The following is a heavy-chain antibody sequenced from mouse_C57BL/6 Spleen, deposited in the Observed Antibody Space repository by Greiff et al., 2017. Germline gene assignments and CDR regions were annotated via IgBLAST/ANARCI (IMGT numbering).Heavy chain of an antibody. Sequence: VQLQQSGPELVKPGASVKISCKASGYTFTDYNMDWVKQSHGKSLEWIGDINPNNGGTIYNQKFKGKATLTVDKSSSTAYMELRSLTSEDAAVYYCGSMGPYAMDYWGQGTSVTVSS. CDR3: GSMGPYAMDY. D-gene: IGHD4-1*01. V-gene: IGHV1-18*01. CDR2: INPNNGGT. J-gene: IGHJ4*01. CDR1: GYTFTDYN.